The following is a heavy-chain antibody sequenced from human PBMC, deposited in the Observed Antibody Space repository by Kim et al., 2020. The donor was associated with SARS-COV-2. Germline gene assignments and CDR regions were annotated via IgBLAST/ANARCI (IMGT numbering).Heavy chain of an antibody. CDR3: AKGAARDYYGLWMVRGVIIPVARAFDY. CDR2: ISGSGGST. Sequence: GGSLRLSCAASGFTFSSYAMSWVRQAPGKGLEWVSAISGSGGSTYYADSVKGRFTISRDNSKNTLYLQMNSLRAEDTAVYYCAKGAARDYYGLWMVRGVIIPVARAFDYWGQGTLVTVSS. J-gene: IGHJ4*02. V-gene: IGHV3-23*01. D-gene: IGHD3-10*01. CDR1: GFTFSSYA.